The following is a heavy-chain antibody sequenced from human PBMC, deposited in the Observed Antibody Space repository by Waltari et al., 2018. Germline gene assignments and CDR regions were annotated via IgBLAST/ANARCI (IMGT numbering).Heavy chain of an antibody. CDR1: GFTFSIYW. V-gene: IGHV3-7*01. CDR3: ARGDGYTGFAP. CDR2: IKHDGSEK. Sequence: EVQVVESGGGLVQPGGSLRPSCEVSGFTFSIYWMSWVRQAPGKGLEWVANIKHDGSEKYYVDSVKGRCTISRDNAKNSLYLQVESLRAEDTAVYSCARGDGYTGFAPWGQGTLVTVSS. D-gene: IGHD5-12*01. J-gene: IGHJ4*02.